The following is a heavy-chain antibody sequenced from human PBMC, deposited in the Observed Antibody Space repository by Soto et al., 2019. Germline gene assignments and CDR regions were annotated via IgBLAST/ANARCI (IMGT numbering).Heavy chain of an antibody. J-gene: IGHJ6*03. CDR1: GYGFTGYW. Sequence: PGESLKISCKASGYGFTGYWIGWVRQMPGKGLEWMGIIYPGDSDTRYSPSFQGQVTISADKSISTAYLQWISLKASDTAMYYCARQHHSYYMDFWGKGTTVTISS. CDR3: ARQHHSYYMDF. V-gene: IGHV5-51*01. CDR2: IYPGDSDT.